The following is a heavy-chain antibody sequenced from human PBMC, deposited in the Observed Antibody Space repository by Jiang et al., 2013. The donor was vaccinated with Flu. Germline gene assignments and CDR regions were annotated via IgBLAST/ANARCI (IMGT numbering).Heavy chain of an antibody. CDR3: AHIPSWSNWFDP. J-gene: IGHJ5*02. V-gene: IGHV2-5*01. CDR1: VLTQHVVEWV. Sequence: TQTLTLTCHLLWVLTQHVVEWVWARIRQPPGKALECLALIYWNDDKRYSPSLKSRLTITKDTSKNQVVLTMTNMDPVDTATYYCAHIPSWSNWFDPWGQGTLVTVSS. CDR2: IYWNDDK. D-gene: IGHD6-13*01.